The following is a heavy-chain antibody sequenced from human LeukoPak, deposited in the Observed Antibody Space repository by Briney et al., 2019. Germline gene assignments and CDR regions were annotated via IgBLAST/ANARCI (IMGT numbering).Heavy chain of an antibody. CDR2: INHSGST. D-gene: IGHD3-3*01. J-gene: IGHJ4*02. CDR1: GGSFSGYY. CDR3: ASLLDTLNYDFWSGYLDH. Sequence: SETLSLTCAVYGGSFSGYYWSWIRQPPGKGLEWVGEINHSGSTNYNPSLKSRFIISVDTSKDQFSLKLSSVTAADTAVYYCASLLDTLNYDFWSGYLDHWGQGTLVTVSS. V-gene: IGHV4-34*01.